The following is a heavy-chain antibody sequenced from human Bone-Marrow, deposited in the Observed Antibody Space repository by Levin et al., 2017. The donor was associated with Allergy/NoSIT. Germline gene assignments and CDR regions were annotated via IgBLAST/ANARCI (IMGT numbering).Heavy chain of an antibody. J-gene: IGHJ6*02. Sequence: ASVKVSCKASGYTFTSYDINWVRQATGQGLEWMGWMNPNSGNTGYAQKFQGRVTMTRNTSISTAYMELSSLRSEDTAVYYCARGNGYYDSSGYYYPYYYYGMDVWGQGTTVTVSS. CDR2: MNPNSGNT. D-gene: IGHD3-22*01. CDR3: ARGNGYYDSSGYYYPYYYYGMDV. V-gene: IGHV1-8*01. CDR1: GYTFTSYD.